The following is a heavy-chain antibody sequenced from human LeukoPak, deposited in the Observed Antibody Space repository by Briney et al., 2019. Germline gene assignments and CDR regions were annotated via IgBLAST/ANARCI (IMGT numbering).Heavy chain of an antibody. CDR1: GFTFDDYA. CDR2: ISSSGTGI. Sequence: GGSLRLSCAASGFTFDDYAMSWVRQAPGKGLEWVSYISSSGTGIYDADSVKGRFSISRDNAKNSLYLQMNSLRPEDTAVYYCARDSDTAGYYYYMDVWGKGTTVIVSS. CDR3: ARDSDTAGYYYYMDV. J-gene: IGHJ6*03. V-gene: IGHV3-11*04. D-gene: IGHD5-18*01.